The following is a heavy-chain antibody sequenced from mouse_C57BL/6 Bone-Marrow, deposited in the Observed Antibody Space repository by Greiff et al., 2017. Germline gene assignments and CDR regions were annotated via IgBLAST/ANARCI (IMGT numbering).Heavy chain of an antibody. CDR3: ARRTYGNYNYYAMDY. CDR1: GYTFTDYY. J-gene: IGHJ4*01. D-gene: IGHD2-10*02. CDR2: INPYNGGT. Sequence: EVQLQQSGPVLVKPGASVKMSCKASGYTFTDYYMNWVKQSHGKSLEWIGVINPYNGGTSYNQKFKGKATLTVDKSSSTAYMELNSLTSEDSAVYYCARRTYGNYNYYAMDYWGQGTSVTVSS. V-gene: IGHV1-19*01.